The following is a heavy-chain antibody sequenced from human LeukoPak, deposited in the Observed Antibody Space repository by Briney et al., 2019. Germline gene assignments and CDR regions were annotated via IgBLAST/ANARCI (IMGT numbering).Heavy chain of an antibody. V-gene: IGHV1-18*01. CDR2: INDYT. J-gene: IGHJ4*02. Sequence: GASVKVSCKASGYTFTNFGIAWVRQAPGQGLEGVGWINDYTNYAQKFQGRVTMTTDTSTSTAYMELRSLRSDDTAIYYCARDSNAAYSSGWYPGYWGQGTLVTVSS. D-gene: IGHD6-19*01. CDR1: GYTFTNFG. CDR3: ARDSNAAYSSGWYPGY.